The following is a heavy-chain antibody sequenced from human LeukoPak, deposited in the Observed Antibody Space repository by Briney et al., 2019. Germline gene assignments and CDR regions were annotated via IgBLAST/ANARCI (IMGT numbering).Heavy chain of an antibody. D-gene: IGHD3-10*01. CDR1: GGSISSSSYY. J-gene: IGHJ4*02. V-gene: IGHV4-39*07. CDR3: ASDYYGSGSYYNFLGLFDY. CDR2: IYYSGST. Sequence: SETLSLTCTVSGGSISSSSYYWGWIRQPPGKGLEWIGSIYYSGSTYYNPSLKSRVTISVDTSKNQFSLKLSSVTAADTAVYYCASDYYGSGSYYNFLGLFDYWGQGTLVTVSS.